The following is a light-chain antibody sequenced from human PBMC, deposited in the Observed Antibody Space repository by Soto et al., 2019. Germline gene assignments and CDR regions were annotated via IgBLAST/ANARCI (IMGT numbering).Light chain of an antibody. J-gene: IGKJ3*01. V-gene: IGKV3-20*01. CDR3: QQYGSSPRFN. CDR1: QSVSSSY. CDR2: GAS. Sequence: EIVLTQSPGTLSLSPGERATLSCSASQSVSSSYLAWYQQKPGQAPRLLIYGASSRATGIPDRFSGSGSGTDFTLTISRLEPEDFAVYYCQQYGSSPRFNFGPGTKVDIK.